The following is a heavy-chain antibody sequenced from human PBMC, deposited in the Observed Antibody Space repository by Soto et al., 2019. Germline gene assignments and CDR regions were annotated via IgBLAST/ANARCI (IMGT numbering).Heavy chain of an antibody. CDR3: ARGYTYYDFWSGYPFFDY. CDR1: GFTFSDYY. D-gene: IGHD3-3*01. Sequence: WGSLRLSCAASGFTFSDYYMSCIRHAPLKWLEWVSYISSSSSYTNYADSVKGRFTISRDNAKNSLYLQMNSLRAEDTAVYYCARGYTYYDFWSGYPFFDYWGQGTLVTVSS. CDR2: ISSSSSYT. V-gene: IGHV3-11*06. J-gene: IGHJ4*02.